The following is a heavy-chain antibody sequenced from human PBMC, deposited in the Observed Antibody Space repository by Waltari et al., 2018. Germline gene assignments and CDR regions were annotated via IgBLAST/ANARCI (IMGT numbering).Heavy chain of an antibody. Sequence: QVQLQESGPGLVKPSETLSLACSVSGGSISRGSYYWRWVRQPAGKGLECIGYIYTSGNTNYNPSLMGRVTISVDTSKNQFSLKRSSVTAADTAVYYCARVPSGDLVDSWGQGTLVTVSS. CDR3: ARVPSGDLVDS. D-gene: IGHD3-10*01. CDR2: IYTSGNT. V-gene: IGHV4-61*09. CDR1: GGSISRGSYY. J-gene: IGHJ4*02.